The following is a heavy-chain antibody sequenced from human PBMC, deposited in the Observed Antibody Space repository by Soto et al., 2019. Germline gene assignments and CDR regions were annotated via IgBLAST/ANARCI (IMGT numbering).Heavy chain of an antibody. V-gene: IGHV3-48*01. Sequence: PGGSLRLSWAASGFTFRSYSINGVRQAPGKGLEWVSYISSSSSTIYYADSVKGRFTISRDNAKNSLYLQMTSLRAEDPAVYYCARSVKQWLVYYYYGMDVWGQGTTVTVSS. J-gene: IGHJ6*02. CDR1: GFTFRSYS. D-gene: IGHD6-19*01. CDR3: ARSVKQWLVYYYYGMDV. CDR2: ISSSSSTI.